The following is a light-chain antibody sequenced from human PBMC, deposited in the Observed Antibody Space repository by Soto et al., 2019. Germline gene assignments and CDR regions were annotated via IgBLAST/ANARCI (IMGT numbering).Light chain of an antibody. CDR2: AAS. J-gene: IGKJ3*01. CDR3: QKYDSAPLT. Sequence: DIPMTQSPSSLSASVGDRVTITCRASQGISSFLAWYQQRPGTVPKLLIYAASTLQSGVPSRFSGSGSGTDFTLTISSLQPEDVATYYCQKYDSAPLTFGPGTKVDLK. CDR1: QGISSF. V-gene: IGKV1-27*01.